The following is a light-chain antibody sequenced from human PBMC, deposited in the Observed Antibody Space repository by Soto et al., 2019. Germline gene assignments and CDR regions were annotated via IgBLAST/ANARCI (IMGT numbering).Light chain of an antibody. CDR1: QSVSSSY. J-gene: IGKJ1*01. CDR3: QQYGSSPRT. CDR2: GAS. V-gene: IGKV3-20*01. Sequence: EIVLTQSPGTLSLSPGERATLSCRASQSVSSSYLAWYQQKPGQAPRLLIYGASSRATGIPDRFSGSGSGTGFTLTISRLEPEDFAVYYGQQYGSSPRTFGQGTKVEIK.